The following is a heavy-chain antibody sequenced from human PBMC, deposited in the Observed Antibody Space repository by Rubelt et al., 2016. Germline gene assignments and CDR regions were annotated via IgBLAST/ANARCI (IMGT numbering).Heavy chain of an antibody. D-gene: IGHD5-24*01. CDR1: GGSISSYY. V-gene: IGHV4-59*01. CDR3: ARDDLSADGLGSY. J-gene: IGHJ4*02. Sequence: QVQLQESGPGLVKPSETLSLTCTVSGGSISSYYWSWIRQPPGKGLEWIGYIYYRGITNYNPSLRVGVTISVYTSRNQLALKRSSVTAADTAVYYCARDDLSADGLGSYWGQGTLVTVSS. CDR2: IYYRGIT.